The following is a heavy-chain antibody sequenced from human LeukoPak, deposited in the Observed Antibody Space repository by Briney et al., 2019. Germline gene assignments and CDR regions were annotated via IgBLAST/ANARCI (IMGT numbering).Heavy chain of an antibody. CDR1: GYTFTSYG. CDR3: AAVALYCSGGSCKTFDY. Sequence: ASVKVSCKASGYTFTSYGISWVRQAPGQGLEWMGWISAYNGNTNYAQKFQERVTITRDMSTSTAYMELSSLRSEDTAVYYCAAVALYCSGGSCKTFDYWGQGTLVTVSS. CDR2: ISAYNGNT. D-gene: IGHD2-15*01. V-gene: IGHV1-18*01. J-gene: IGHJ4*02.